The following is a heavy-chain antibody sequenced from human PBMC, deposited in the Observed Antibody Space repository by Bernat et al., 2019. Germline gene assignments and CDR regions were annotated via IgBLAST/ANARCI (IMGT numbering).Heavy chain of an antibody. V-gene: IGHV3-30*04. CDR3: AKDPPTIRYYFDY. J-gene: IGHJ4*02. Sequence: QVQLAESGGGVVQPGRSLRLSCVASGFIFSNYAMHWVRQAPGKGLEWVAVISYDGSKEDYADAVKGRFTISRDNSKKTLYLQMNSLRAEDTAVYYCAKDPPTIRYYFDYWGQGTLVTVSS. CDR1: GFIFSNYA. CDR2: ISYDGSKE. D-gene: IGHD3-9*01.